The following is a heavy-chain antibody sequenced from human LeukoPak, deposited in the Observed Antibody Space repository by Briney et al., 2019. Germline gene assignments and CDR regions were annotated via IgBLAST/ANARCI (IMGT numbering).Heavy chain of an antibody. J-gene: IGHJ4*02. D-gene: IGHD6-6*01. CDR1: GFTFDDYA. CDR3: AKDPLKNSSSNGLFDY. CDR2: ISWNSGSI. Sequence: GGSLRLSCAASGFTFDDYAMHWVRQAPGKGLEWVSGISWNSGSIGYADSVKGRFTISRDNAKNSLYLQMNSLRAEDTALYYCAKDPLKNSSSNGLFDYWGQGTLVTVSS. V-gene: IGHV3-9*01.